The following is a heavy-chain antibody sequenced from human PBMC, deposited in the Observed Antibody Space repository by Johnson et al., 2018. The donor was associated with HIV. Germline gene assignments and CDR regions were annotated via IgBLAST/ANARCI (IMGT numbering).Heavy chain of an antibody. CDR1: GFTFSSYA. Sequence: VQLVESGGGVVQPGRSLRLYCAASGFTFSSYAMHWVRQAPGKGLEWISYISSSGTTIYYADSVKGRFTISRDNAKNSLYLQMNSLRAEDSAVYYCASPTSGYSGVKAFDIWGHGTMVTVSS. CDR3: ASPTSGYSGVKAFDI. J-gene: IGHJ3*02. V-gene: IGHV3-48*03. D-gene: IGHD3-22*01. CDR2: ISSSGTTI.